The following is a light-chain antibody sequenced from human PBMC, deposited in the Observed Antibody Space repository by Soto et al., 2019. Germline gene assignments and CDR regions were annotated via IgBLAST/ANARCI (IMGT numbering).Light chain of an antibody. V-gene: IGKV1-9*01. CDR3: QQLHSYPPEFI. CDR1: QGISSY. CDR2: DAS. Sequence: DIQLTQSPSFLSASVGDRVTITCRASQGISSYLAWYQQKPGKAPKLMIYDASTLQSGVPSRFSGSGSGTELPLTISGLQPEDFAHYYGQQLHSYPPEFIFGPGTKVDIK. J-gene: IGKJ3*01.